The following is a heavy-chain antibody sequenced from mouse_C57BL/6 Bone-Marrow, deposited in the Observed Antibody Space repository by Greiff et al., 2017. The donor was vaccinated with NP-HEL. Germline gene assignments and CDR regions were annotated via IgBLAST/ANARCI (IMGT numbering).Heavy chain of an antibody. CDR2: INPSTGGT. D-gene: IGHD1-1*01. J-gene: IGHJ2*01. CDR1: GYSFTGYY. Sequence: EVKLMESGPELVKPGASVKISCKASGYSFTGYYMNWVKQSPEKSLEWIGEINPSTGGTTYNQKFKAKATLTVDKSSSTAYMQLKSLTSEDSAVYYCARKGYYYGRRYFDYWGQGTTLTVSS. CDR3: ARKGYYYGRRYFDY. V-gene: IGHV1-42*01.